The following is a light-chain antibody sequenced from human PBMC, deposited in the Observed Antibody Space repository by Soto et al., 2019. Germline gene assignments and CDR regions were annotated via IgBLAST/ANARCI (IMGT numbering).Light chain of an antibody. CDR1: QPIAHY. CDR3: QQTHAVPLT. CDR2: AAS. J-gene: IGKJ5*01. V-gene: IGKV1-39*01. Sequence: VQMTHSPSSRSPSVVDRVTRACRASQPIAHYLNWYQQKPGEAPKVLIFAASSLRSGVPSRFSGSGYGTDFTLTINNLHPEDSATYYCQQTHAVPLTFGQGTRREIK.